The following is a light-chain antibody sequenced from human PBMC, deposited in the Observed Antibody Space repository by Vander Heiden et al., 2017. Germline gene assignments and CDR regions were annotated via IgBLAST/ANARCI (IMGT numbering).Light chain of an antibody. J-gene: IGKJ4*01. Sequence: EIVLTQSPATLSLSPGERASQSVSSYLAWYQQKPGQAPRLLIYDASNRATGIPARFSGSGSGTDFTLTSSSREPEDFAVYYLQQRSNRLTFGGGTKVEIK. V-gene: IGKV3-11*01. CDR2: DAS. CDR1: QSVSSY. CDR3: QQRSNRLT.